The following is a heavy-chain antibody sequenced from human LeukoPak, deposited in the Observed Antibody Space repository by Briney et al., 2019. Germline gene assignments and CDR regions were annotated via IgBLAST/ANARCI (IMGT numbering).Heavy chain of an antibody. CDR3: ARQRGSSSSSGRYYYYYMDV. V-gene: IGHV4-4*09. CDR2: IYTSGST. D-gene: IGHD6-6*01. J-gene: IGHJ6*03. Sequence: PSETLSLTCTVSGGSISSYYWSWIRQPPGRGLEWIGYIYTSGSTNYNPSLKSRVTISVDTSKNQFSLKLSSVTAADTAVYYCARQRGSSSSSGRYYYYYMDVWGKGTTVTVSS. CDR1: GGSISSYY.